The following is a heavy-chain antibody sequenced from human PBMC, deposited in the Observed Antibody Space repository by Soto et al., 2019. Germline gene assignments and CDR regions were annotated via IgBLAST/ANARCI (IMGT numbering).Heavy chain of an antibody. CDR2: ISAYNGNT. Sequence: QVQLVQSGAEVKKPGASVKASCKASGYTFTSYHITWVRQAPGQGLEWMGWISAYNGNTNYAQKLPGRVTMTTDPSTSTAYMELRSVRSDDTAVYYCARDSPPPREWGQGTLVTVSS. CDR3: ARDSPPPRE. V-gene: IGHV1-18*01. CDR1: GYTFTSYH. J-gene: IGHJ4*02.